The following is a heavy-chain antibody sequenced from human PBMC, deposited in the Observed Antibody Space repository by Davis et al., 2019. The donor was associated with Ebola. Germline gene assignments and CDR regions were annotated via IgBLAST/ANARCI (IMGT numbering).Heavy chain of an antibody. CDR1: GFTFSSYG. CDR2: ISSGGGAP. D-gene: IGHD2-21*02. Sequence: GESLKISCAASGFTFSSYGMHWVRQAPGKGLEWVSDISSGGGAPYYADSVKGRFTISRDNSKNTVYLQMNSLRAEDTALYYCAKEEAYCGGDCYGYFDYWGQGTLVTVSS. CDR3: AKEEAYCGGDCYGYFDY. J-gene: IGHJ4*02. V-gene: IGHV3-23*01.